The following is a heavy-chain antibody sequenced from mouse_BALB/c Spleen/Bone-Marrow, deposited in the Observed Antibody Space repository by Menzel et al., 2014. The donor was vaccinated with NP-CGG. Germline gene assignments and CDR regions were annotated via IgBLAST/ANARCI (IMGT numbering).Heavy chain of an antibody. Sequence: VKLMESGAELARPGASVKMSCEAPGYTFSFYTMYWVKQRPGQGLEWIGYINPTSDYTDYNQKFKDKATLTADKSSSTAYMQLSSLTSEDSAVYYCEREGVYAPFVYWGQGTLVTVSA. CDR3: EREGVYAPFVY. D-gene: IGHD2-3*01. CDR2: INPTSDYT. J-gene: IGHJ3*01. CDR1: GYTFSFYT. V-gene: IGHV1-4*01.